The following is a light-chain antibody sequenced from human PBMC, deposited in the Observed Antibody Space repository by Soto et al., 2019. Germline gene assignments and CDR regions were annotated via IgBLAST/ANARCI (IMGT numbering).Light chain of an antibody. Sequence: EIVMTQSPATLSVSPGERATLSCRASQSVSSNLAWYQQKPGQAPRPIIFGALTRATGIPARFSGSGSGTEFTLTISSLQSEDFAVYYCQQYNNWPPWTFGQGTKVEIK. J-gene: IGKJ1*01. CDR2: GAL. CDR1: QSVSSN. CDR3: QQYNNWPPWT. V-gene: IGKV3D-15*01.